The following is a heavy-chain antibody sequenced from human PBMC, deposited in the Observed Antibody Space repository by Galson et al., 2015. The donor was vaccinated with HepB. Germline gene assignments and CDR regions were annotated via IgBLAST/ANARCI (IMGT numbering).Heavy chain of an antibody. D-gene: IGHD3-3*01. CDR1: GFTFSSYA. Sequence: SLRLSCAASGFTFSSYAMHWVRQAPGKGLEYVSAISSNGGSTYYANSVKGRFTISRDNSKNTLYLQMGSLRAEDMAVYYCAGFYLEWKWCAFDIWGQGTMVTVSS. V-gene: IGHV3-64*01. J-gene: IGHJ3*02. CDR3: AGFYLEWKWCAFDI. CDR2: ISSNGGST.